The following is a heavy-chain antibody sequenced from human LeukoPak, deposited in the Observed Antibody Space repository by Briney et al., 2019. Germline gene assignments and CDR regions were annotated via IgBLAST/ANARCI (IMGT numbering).Heavy chain of an antibody. D-gene: IGHD3-9*01. Sequence: PSETLSLTCTVSGGSISSYYWSWIRQPPGKGLEWIGYIYYSGSTNYNPSLKSRVTISLDTSKNQFSLKLSSVTAADTAVYYCARDRADVIRYFDWLNPSGHYFDYWGQGTLVTVSS. J-gene: IGHJ4*02. CDR1: GGSISSYY. V-gene: IGHV4-59*01. CDR3: ARDRADVIRYFDWLNPSGHYFDY. CDR2: IYYSGST.